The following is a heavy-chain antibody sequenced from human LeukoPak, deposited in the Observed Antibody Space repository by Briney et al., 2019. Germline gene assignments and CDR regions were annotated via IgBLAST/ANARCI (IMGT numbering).Heavy chain of an antibody. CDR3: ADSRRYCSGGSCYNLNY. V-gene: IGHV3-23*01. CDR2: ISGSGGST. Sequence: GGSLRLSCAASGFTFSSYAMSWVRQAPGKGLEWVSAISGSGGSTYYADSVKGRFTISRDNSKNTLYLQMNSLRAEDTAVYYCADSRRYCSGGSCYNLNYWGQGTLVTVSS. D-gene: IGHD2-15*01. J-gene: IGHJ4*02. CDR1: GFTFSSYA.